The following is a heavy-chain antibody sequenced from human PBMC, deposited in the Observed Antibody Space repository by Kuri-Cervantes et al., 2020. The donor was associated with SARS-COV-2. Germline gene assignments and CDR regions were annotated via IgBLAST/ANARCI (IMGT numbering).Heavy chain of an antibody. CDR3: AKDGDCSSTSCSNWFDP. CDR2: ISAYNGNT. D-gene: IGHD2-2*01. V-gene: IGHV1-18*01. J-gene: IGHJ5*02. Sequence: ASVKVSCKASGYTFTSYGISWVRQAPGQGLEWMGWISAYNGNTNYAQKLQGRVTMTTDTSTSTAYMELRSLRSDDTAVYYCAKDGDCSSTSCSNWFDPWGQGTLVTVSS. CDR1: GYTFTSYG.